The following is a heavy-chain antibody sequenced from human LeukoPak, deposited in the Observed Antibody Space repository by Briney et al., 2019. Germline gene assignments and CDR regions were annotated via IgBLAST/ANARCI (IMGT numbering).Heavy chain of an antibody. J-gene: IGHJ4*02. CDR1: GGSFSSSSYY. D-gene: IGHD2-2*01. V-gene: IGHV4-39*07. CDR3: ARYPTYYFDY. Sequence: SETLSLTCTVSGGSFSSSSYYWGWIRQPPGKGLEWIGSIYYSGSTYYNPSLKSRVTISVDTSKNQFSLKLSSVTAADTAVYYCARYPTYYFDYWGQGTLVTVSS. CDR2: IYYSGST.